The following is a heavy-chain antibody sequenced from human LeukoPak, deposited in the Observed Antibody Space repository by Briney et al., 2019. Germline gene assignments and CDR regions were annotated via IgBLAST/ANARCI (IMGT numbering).Heavy chain of an antibody. CDR3: AADRGSDDAFDI. CDR1: GFTFTNFP. J-gene: IGHJ3*02. CDR2: IVVGSGNT. D-gene: IGHD6-25*01. Sequence: SVKVSCKASGFTFTNFPMQWVRRARGQRLEWIGWIVVGSGNTNYAQKFQERVTITRDMSTSTAYMELSSLRSEDTAVYYCAADRGSDDAFDIWGQGTVVTVSS. V-gene: IGHV1-58*02.